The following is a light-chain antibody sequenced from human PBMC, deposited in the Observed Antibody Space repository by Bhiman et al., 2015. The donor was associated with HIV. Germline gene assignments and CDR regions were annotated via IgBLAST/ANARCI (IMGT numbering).Light chain of an antibody. V-gene: IGLV2-14*01. CDR2: DVT. CDR3: SACSLTMTS. CDR1: SSDIGAYNY. Sequence: QSALTQPASVSGSPGQSITISCTGTSSDIGAYNYVSWYQQHPGKVPKLLIYDVTNWPSGVSNRFSGSKSGDTASLTISGLQAEDEADYFCSACSLTMTSFGTGTKVTVL. J-gene: IGLJ1*01.